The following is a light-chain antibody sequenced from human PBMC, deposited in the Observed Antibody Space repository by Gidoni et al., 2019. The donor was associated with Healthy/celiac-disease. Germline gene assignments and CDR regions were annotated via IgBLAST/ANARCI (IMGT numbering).Light chain of an antibody. CDR3: QQYGSSPFA. CDR1: QSVSSSY. V-gene: IGKV3-20*01. J-gene: IGKJ2*01. Sequence: EIVVTQAPGTLSLSPGERATLSCRASQSVSSSYLAWYQQKPGQAPRLLIYGASSRGTGIPDRFSGSGSGTDFTLTISRLEPEDFAVYYCQQYGSSPFAFGQGTKLEIK. CDR2: GAS.